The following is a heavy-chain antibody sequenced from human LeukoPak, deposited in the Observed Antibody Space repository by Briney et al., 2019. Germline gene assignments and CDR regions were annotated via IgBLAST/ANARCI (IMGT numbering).Heavy chain of an antibody. CDR3: ARGSGIQLWLPVAADY. V-gene: IGHV3-48*04. J-gene: IGHJ4*02. D-gene: IGHD5-18*01. CDR1: GFTFSSYS. Sequence: GGSLRLSCAASGFTFSSYSMNWVRQAPGKGLEWVSYISSSSSTIYYADSVKGRFTISRDNAKNSLYLQMNSLRAEDTAVYYCARGSGIQLWLPVAADYWGQGTLVTVSS. CDR2: ISSSSSTI.